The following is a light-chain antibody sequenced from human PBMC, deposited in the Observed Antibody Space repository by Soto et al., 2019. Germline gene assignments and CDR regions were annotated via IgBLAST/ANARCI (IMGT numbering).Light chain of an antibody. CDR1: QSVSGN. V-gene: IGKV3-20*01. CDR3: QQCGSSPIA. J-gene: IGKJ5*01. CDR2: GAS. Sequence: EIVLTQSPATLSVSPGERVILSCRASQSVSGNLVLYEQKPGQAPRVLIYGASTRATGIPDRFSGSGSATDFPLAMSMLEPEDFPLYYCQQCGSSPIALGHGTRLQI.